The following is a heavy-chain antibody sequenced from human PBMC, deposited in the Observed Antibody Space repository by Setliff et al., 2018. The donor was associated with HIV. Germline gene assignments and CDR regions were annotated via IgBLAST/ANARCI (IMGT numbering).Heavy chain of an antibody. Sequence: PSETLSLTCTVSGGSISGSSYYWGWFRQSPEKGLEWIGSIFHAGSTYYNPSLKSRVTLSVDTSENQYSLKLTSLIAADTAVYYCARSLAYCSGGGCSSGSYYYMDVGGKGTTVTVSS. V-gene: IGHV4-39*01. CDR3: ARSLAYCSGGGCSSGSYYYMDV. CDR2: IFHAGST. J-gene: IGHJ6*03. CDR1: GGSISGSSYY. D-gene: IGHD2-15*01.